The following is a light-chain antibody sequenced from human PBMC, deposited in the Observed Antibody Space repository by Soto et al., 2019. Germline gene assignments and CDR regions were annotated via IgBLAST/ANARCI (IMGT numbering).Light chain of an antibody. CDR1: SSGIGDYNF. Sequence: QSALTQPASVSGSPGQSITISCTGTSSGIGDYNFVSWYQQYPGKAPKLVIFAVSSRPSGVSHRFSGSKSGNTASLTISGLQAEDEADYYCSSSTGTTTHHVFGTGTKVTV. CDR2: AVS. CDR3: SSSTGTTTHHV. J-gene: IGLJ1*01. V-gene: IGLV2-14*01.